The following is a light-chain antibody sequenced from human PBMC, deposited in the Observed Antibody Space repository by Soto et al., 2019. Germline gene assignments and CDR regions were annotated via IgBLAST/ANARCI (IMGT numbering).Light chain of an antibody. CDR1: QDISSS. V-gene: IGKV1-12*01. CDR2: SAS. J-gene: IGKJ4*01. CDR3: QQGNSFPLP. Sequence: DIQMTQSPSSVSASVGDSVTITCRASQDISSSLAWFQQQPGEAPRLLIYSASSLHSGVPSRFRGSGSGTDFTLTISSLQPEDFATYYCQQGNSFPLPFGGGNKVEIK.